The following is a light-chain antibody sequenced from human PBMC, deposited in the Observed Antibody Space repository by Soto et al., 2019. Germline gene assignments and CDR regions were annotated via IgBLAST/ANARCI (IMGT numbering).Light chain of an antibody. CDR1: SSDIGAYNS. V-gene: IGLV2-14*01. CDR2: EVS. CDR3: NSRGGSRPYYV. J-gene: IGLJ1*01. Sequence: QSVLTQPASVSGSPGQSITISCTGTSSDIGAYNSVSWYQQYPGRAPKLMIYEVSNRPSGVSARFSASKPGNTASLTISGLQAEDEADYYCNSRGGSRPYYVFGTGTKVTVL.